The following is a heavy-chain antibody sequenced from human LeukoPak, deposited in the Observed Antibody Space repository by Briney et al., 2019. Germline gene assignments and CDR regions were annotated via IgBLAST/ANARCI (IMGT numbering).Heavy chain of an antibody. J-gene: IGHJ4*02. V-gene: IGHV3-11*04. D-gene: IGHD6-19*01. CDR2: ISSSSSTI. Sequence: GGSLRLSCAASGFTFSDYYMSWIRAAPGKGVEWVSYISSSSSTIYYADSVKGRFTISRDNAKNSLYLQMNSLRAEDTAVYYCARDSEYSSGWYFDYWGQGTLVTVSS. CDR1: GFTFSDYY. CDR3: ARDSEYSSGWYFDY.